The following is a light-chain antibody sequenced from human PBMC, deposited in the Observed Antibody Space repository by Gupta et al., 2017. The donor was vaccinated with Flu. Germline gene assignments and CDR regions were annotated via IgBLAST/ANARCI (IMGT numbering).Light chain of an antibody. V-gene: IGKV3-11*01. CDR3: QQRRDGPWT. J-gene: IGKJ1*01. CDR1: QSVDSH. Sequence: PATLSVSPGERATLSCRASQSVDSHLVWYQQKPGQAPRLLIYDASKRATGLPARFSGSRSGTDFTLTISSLEPEDFAVYHCQQRRDGPWTFGQGTKVEIK. CDR2: DAS.